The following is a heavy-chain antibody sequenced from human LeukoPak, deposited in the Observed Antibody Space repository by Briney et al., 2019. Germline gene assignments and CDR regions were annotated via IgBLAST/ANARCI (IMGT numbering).Heavy chain of an antibody. Sequence: PSGTLSLTCTVSGGSISSYYWSWIRQPPGKGLEWIGYIYYSGSTNYNPSLKSRVTISVDTSKNQFSLKLSSVTAADTAVYYCARYSGYFDYWGQGTLVTVSS. CDR2: IYYSGST. D-gene: IGHD1-26*01. V-gene: IGHV4-59*01. CDR3: ARYSGYFDY. CDR1: GGSISSYY. J-gene: IGHJ4*02.